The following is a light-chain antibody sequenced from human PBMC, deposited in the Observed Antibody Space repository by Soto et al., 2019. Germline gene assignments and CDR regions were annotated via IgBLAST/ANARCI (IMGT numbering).Light chain of an antibody. CDR1: TGAVTSDHY. J-gene: IGLJ3*02. CDR3: LLSYSGARL. CDR2: DIS. Sequence: QSVVTQEPSLTVSPGGTVTLTCGSSTGAVTSDHYPYWFQQKPGQAPRTLIYDISKKHSWTPARFSGSLLGGKAALTLSGAQPEDEAEYYCLLSYSGARLFGGGTKLTVL. V-gene: IGLV7-46*01.